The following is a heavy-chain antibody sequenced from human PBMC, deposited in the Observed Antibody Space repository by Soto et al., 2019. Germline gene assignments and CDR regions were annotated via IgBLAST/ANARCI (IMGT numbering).Heavy chain of an antibody. J-gene: IGHJ6*02. Sequence: QVQLVQSGAEVKNPGASVKVSCKASGYTFTTYGINWVRQAPGQGPEWVGWISANNGNTNYAQKVHDRGTMTTDTSTSTADMDLRSLTSDDTAVYYCAIGSYYGMDAWGQGTTVTVSS. CDR1: GYTFTTYG. CDR2: ISANNGNT. V-gene: IGHV1-18*01. CDR3: AIGSYYGMDA.